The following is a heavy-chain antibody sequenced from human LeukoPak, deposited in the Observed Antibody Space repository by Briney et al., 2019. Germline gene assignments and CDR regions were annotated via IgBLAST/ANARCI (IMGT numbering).Heavy chain of an antibody. V-gene: IGHV3-23*01. CDR2: ITGSGGNT. D-gene: IGHD3-9*01. J-gene: IGHJ4*02. Sequence: GGSLRLSCVASGFTFSNYAMSWVRQAPGKGLKWVSAITGSGGNTYYADSVKGRFTISRDNPKNTVFLQMNSLRAEDTAVYYCAKWGDYDVLTGYYVSDYWGQGTLVTVSS. CDR3: AKWGDYDVLTGYYVSDY. CDR1: GFTFSNYA.